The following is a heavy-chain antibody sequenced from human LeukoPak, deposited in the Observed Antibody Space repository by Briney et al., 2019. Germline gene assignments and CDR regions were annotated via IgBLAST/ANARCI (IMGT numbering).Heavy chain of an antibody. Sequence: GGSLRLSCAASGFTLSDHYMSWLRQAPGKGLEWVSYISTFSRYTSYADSVKGRFTISRDDAKNSLYLQMNSLRAEYTAVYYCARGGLSAAGTFDPWGQGTMVTVSS. CDR2: ISTFSRYT. CDR1: GFTLSDHY. D-gene: IGHD6-13*01. CDR3: ARGGLSAAGTFDP. V-gene: IGHV3-11*06. J-gene: IGHJ5*02.